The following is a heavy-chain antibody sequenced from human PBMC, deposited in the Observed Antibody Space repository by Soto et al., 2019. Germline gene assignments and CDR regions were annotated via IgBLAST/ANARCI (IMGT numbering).Heavy chain of an antibody. CDR2: IKQDGSEK. CDR3: ARVGVITAAGTSDY. CDR1: GFTFSTYW. J-gene: IGHJ4*02. V-gene: IGHV3-7*01. Sequence: PGGSLRLSCAASGFTFSTYWMSWVRQAPGKGLEWVANIKQDGSEKYYVDSVKGRLTISRDNAKNSLYLQMNSLRAEDTAVYYCARVGVITAAGTSDYWGQGTLVTVSS. D-gene: IGHD6-13*01.